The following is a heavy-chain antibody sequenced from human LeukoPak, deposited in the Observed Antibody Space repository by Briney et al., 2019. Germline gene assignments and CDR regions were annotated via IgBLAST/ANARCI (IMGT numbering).Heavy chain of an antibody. CDR3: ARAASDRGYSGYDILYYYYYYGMDV. J-gene: IGHJ6*02. CDR2: IIPIFGTA. Sequence: SVKVSCKASGGTFSSYAVSWVRQAPGQGLEWMGGIIPIFGTANYAQKFQGRVTITADESTSTAYMELSSLRSEDTAVYYCARAASDRGYSGYDILYYYYYYGMDVWGQGTTVTVSS. D-gene: IGHD5-12*01. V-gene: IGHV1-69*01. CDR1: GGTFSSYA.